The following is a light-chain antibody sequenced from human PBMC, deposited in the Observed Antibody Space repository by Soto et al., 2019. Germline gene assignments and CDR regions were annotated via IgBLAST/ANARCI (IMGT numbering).Light chain of an antibody. CDR1: SSDVGGYNF. V-gene: IGLV2-14*03. Sequence: QSALTQPASVSGSPGQSITISCTGTSSDVGGYNFVSWHQQHPGKAPKLMLYNVYDRPSGISHRFSGSRSGNTASLTISGLQAEDEAHYYCNSYTSSSTLVFGGGTKLTVL. CDR2: NVY. CDR3: NSYTSSSTLV. J-gene: IGLJ2*01.